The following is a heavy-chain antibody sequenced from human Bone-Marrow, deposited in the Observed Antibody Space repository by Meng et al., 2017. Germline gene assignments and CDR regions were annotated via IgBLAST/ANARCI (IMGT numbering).Heavy chain of an antibody. J-gene: IGHJ6*02. CDR3: ASSYCGGDCYSGSLYYYYYGMDV. V-gene: IGHV1-69*13. D-gene: IGHD2-21*02. Sequence: SVKVSCKASGGTFSSYAISWVRQAPGQGLEWMGGIIPIFGTANYAQKCQGRVTITADESTSTAYMELSSLRSEDTAVYYCASSYCGGDCYSGSLYYYYYGMDVWGQGTTVTVSS. CDR2: IIPIFGTA. CDR1: GGTFSSYA.